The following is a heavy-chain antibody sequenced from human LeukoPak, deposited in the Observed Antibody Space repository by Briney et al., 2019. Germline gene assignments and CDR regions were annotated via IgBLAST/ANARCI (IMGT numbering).Heavy chain of an antibody. CDR1: GFTFSDYY. J-gene: IGHJ4*02. V-gene: IGHV3-7*01. CDR3: TRGGATSSWYWFF. Sequence: PGGSLRLSCVASGFTFSDYYMSWVRQAPGKGPEWVASINKDGSEQYYVDSVKGRFTISRDNAKNSLSLQVSSLRAEDTAVYYCTRGGATSSWYWFFWGQGTLVTVSS. D-gene: IGHD6-13*01. CDR2: INKDGSEQ.